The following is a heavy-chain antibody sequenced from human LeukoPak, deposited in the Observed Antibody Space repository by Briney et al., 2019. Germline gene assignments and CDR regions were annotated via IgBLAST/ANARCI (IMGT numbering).Heavy chain of an antibody. CDR2: INHSGST. CDR1: GGSFSGYY. Sequence: TSETLSLTCAVYGGSFSGYYWSWIRQPPGKGLEWIGEINHSGSTNYNPSLKSRVTISVDTSKNQFSLKLSSVTAADTAVYYCARPSVKIGVAATRSRYWFDPWGQGTLVTVSS. V-gene: IGHV4-34*01. D-gene: IGHD2-15*01. J-gene: IGHJ5*02. CDR3: ARPSVKIGVAATRSRYWFDP.